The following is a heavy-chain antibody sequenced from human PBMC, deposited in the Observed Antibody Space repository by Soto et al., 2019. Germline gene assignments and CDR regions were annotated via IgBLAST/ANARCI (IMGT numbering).Heavy chain of an antibody. V-gene: IGHV4-31*03. Sequence: QVQLQESGPGLVKPSQTLSLTCTVSGGSISSGGYYWSWIRQHPGKGLEWIGYIYYSGSTYYNPSRKRRVTISVDTSKNQFSLKLSSVTAADTAVYYCARVTTVTTGYYYYFGMDVWGQGTTVTVSS. CDR1: GGSISSGGYY. CDR2: IYYSGST. CDR3: ARVTTVTTGYYYYFGMDV. J-gene: IGHJ6*02. D-gene: IGHD4-17*01.